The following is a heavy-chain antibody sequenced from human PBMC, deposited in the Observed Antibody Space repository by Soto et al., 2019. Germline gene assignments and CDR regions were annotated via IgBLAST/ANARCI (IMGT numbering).Heavy chain of an antibody. D-gene: IGHD3-22*01. Sequence: ASEKVSCKASGGTFSSYAISWVRQAPGEGLEWMGGIIPIFGTANYAQKFQGRVTITADESTSTAYMELSSLRSEDTAVYYCARAGPRHSSGSYSGVDNYYNYGMDVWCKWTTV. J-gene: IGHJ6*04. CDR2: IIPIFGTA. V-gene: IGHV1-69*13. CDR3: ARAGPRHSSGSYSGVDNYYNYGMDV. CDR1: GGTFSSYA.